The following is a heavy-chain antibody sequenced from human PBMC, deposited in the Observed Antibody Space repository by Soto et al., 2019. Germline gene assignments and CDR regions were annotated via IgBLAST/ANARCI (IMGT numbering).Heavy chain of an antibody. CDR1: GGSISSSSYY. D-gene: IGHD6-6*01. Sequence: SETLSLTCTVSGGSISSSSYYWGWIRQPPGKGLEWIGSIYYRGSTYYNPSLKSRVTISVDTSKNQFSLKLSFVTAADTAVYYCARLFHSSSSLYFDYWGQGTLVTVSS. V-gene: IGHV4-39*01. J-gene: IGHJ4*02. CDR2: IYYRGST. CDR3: ARLFHSSSSLYFDY.